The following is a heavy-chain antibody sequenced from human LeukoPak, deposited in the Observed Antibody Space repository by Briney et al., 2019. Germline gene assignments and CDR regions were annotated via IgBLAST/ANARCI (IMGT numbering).Heavy chain of an antibody. CDR1: GYTFTSYG. D-gene: IGHD3-22*01. V-gene: IGHV1-18*01. CDR2: ISAYNGNT. J-gene: IGHJ5*02. Sequence: ASVKVSCKASGYTFTSYGISWVRQAPGQGLESMGWISAYNGNTNYAQKLQGRVTMTTDTSTSTAYMELRSLRSDDTAVYYCARDIHYYDSSGSPISWFDPWGQGTLVTVSS. CDR3: ARDIHYYDSSGSPISWFDP.